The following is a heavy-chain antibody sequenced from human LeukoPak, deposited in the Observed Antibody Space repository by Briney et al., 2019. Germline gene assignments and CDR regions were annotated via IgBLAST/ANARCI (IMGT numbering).Heavy chain of an antibody. V-gene: IGHV3-30*18. J-gene: IGHJ4*02. Sequence: PGGSLRLSCAASGFTFSSYGMHWVRQAPGKGLEWVAVISYDGSNKYYADSVKGRFTISRDNSKNTLYLQMNSLRAEDTAVYYCAEGTLLYGSGSYFLDYWGQGTLVTVSS. D-gene: IGHD3-10*01. CDR1: GFTFSSYG. CDR2: ISYDGSNK. CDR3: AEGTLLYGSGSYFLDY.